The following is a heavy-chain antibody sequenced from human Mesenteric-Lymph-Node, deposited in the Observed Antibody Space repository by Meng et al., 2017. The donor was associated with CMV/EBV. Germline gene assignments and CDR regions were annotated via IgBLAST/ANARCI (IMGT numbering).Heavy chain of an antibody. CDR1: GFTFSSYW. J-gene: IGHJ4*02. CDR3: ARDVGIAAAYGY. CDR2: ISSSGSTI. D-gene: IGHD6-13*01. V-gene: IGHV3-48*04. Sequence: GESLKISCAASGFTFSSYWMSWVRQAPGKGLEWVSYISSSGSTIYYADSVKGRFTISRDNAKNSLYLQMNSLRAEDTAVYYCARDVGIAAAYGYWGQGTLVTVSS.